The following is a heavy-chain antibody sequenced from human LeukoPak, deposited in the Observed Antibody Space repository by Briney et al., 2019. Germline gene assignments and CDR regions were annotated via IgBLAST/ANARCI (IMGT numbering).Heavy chain of an antibody. CDR3: ARDRPQTFLAARVVRWFDP. Sequence: GSLRLSCAASGFTFSSYSMNWVRQAPGKGLEWIGEINHSGSTNYNPSLKSRVTISVDTSKNQFSLKLSSVTAADTAVYYCARDRPQTFLAARVVRWFDPWGQGALVTVSS. CDR2: INHSGST. J-gene: IGHJ5*02. CDR1: GFTFSSYS. D-gene: IGHD6-6*01. V-gene: IGHV4-34*01.